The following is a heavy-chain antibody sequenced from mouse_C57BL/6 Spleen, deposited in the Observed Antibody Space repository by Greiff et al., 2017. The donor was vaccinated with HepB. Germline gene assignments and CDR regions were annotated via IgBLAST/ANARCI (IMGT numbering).Heavy chain of an antibody. CDR2: INPYNGGT. V-gene: IGHV1-19*01. Sequence: VQLQESGPVLVKPGASVKMSCKASGYTFTDYYMNWVKQSHGKSLEWIGVINPYNGGTSYNQKFKGKATLTVDKSSSTAYMELNSLTSEDSAVYYCARRKTGTRDWYFDVWGTGTTVTVSS. J-gene: IGHJ1*03. CDR1: GYTFTDYY. D-gene: IGHD4-1*01. CDR3: ARRKTGTRDWYFDV.